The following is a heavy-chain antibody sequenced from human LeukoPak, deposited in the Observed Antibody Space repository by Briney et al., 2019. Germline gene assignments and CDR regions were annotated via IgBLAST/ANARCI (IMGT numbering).Heavy chain of an antibody. D-gene: IGHD1-26*01. Sequence: PGGSLRLSCAASGFTFSSYAMYWVRQAPGKGLEWVAFIRYDGNKKYYADSVKGRFTISRDNFRNTLFLQMDSLTSEDTAVYYCAKLLLETGGIGEEFDFWGQGTLVTVSS. CDR3: AKLLLETGGIGEEFDF. CDR2: IRYDGNKK. J-gene: IGHJ4*02. V-gene: IGHV3-30*02. CDR1: GFTFSSYA.